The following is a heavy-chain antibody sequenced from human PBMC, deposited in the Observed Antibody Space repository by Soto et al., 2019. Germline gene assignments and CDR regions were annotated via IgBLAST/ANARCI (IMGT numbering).Heavy chain of an antibody. CDR3: ARDGTYNWV. D-gene: IGHD1-1*01. J-gene: IGHJ4*02. CDR1: GFTVSNNY. CDR2: IYSGGAT. V-gene: IGHV3-66*01. Sequence: EVQLVESGGGLVQPGGSLRLSCAASGFTVSNNYMRWVRQAPGKGLEWVSLIYSGGATYYADSVKGRFTISRDNSKNTLYLQMNSLRAEDTAVYYWARDGTYNWVGGQGILVTVSS.